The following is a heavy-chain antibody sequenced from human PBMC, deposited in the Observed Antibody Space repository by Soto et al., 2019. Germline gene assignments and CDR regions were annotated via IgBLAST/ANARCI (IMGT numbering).Heavy chain of an antibody. V-gene: IGHV3-23*01. CDR1: GFTLSSYA. CDR3: AKVYTSGFIHDAFDV. D-gene: IGHD5-18*01. Sequence: EVQLLESGGGLVQPGGSLRLSCAASGFTLSSYAMSWVRQAPGKGLEWVSAISRSGDSTYYADSVKGRFTISRDNSKNTLYLQVNSLRAEDTAVYYCAKVYTSGFIHDAFDVWGQGTMVTVSS. J-gene: IGHJ3*01. CDR2: ISRSGDST.